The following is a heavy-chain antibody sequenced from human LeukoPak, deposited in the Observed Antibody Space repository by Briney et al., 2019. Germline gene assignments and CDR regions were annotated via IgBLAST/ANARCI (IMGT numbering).Heavy chain of an antibody. V-gene: IGHV3-21*01. Sequence: GGSLRLSCAASGFTFSTYAITWVRQAPGKGLEWVSSISSSSTYIFYADSVKGRFTISRDNANHSVHLQMNSLRADDTAVYYCASRNWGWGQGTLVTVSS. CDR3: ASRNWG. D-gene: IGHD3-16*01. CDR2: ISSSSTYI. J-gene: IGHJ4*02. CDR1: GFTFSTYA.